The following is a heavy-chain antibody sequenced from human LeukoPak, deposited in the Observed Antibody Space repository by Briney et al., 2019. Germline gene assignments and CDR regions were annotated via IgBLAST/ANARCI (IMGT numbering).Heavy chain of an antibody. CDR3: AREGRVSGYDFDC. V-gene: IGHV3-30*03. J-gene: IGHJ4*02. CDR2: ISYDGSNK. CDR1: GFTFSSYG. Sequence: GGSLRLSCAASGFTFSSYGMHWVRQAPGKGLERGAAISYDGSNKYYADSVKGRFTISRDNSKNTLYLQMNSLRVEDTAVYDCAREGRVSGYDFDCWGQGTLVSVSS. D-gene: IGHD5-12*01.